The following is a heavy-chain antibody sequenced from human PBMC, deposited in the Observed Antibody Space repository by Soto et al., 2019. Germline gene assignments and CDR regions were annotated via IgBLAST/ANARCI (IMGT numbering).Heavy chain of an antibody. CDR3: ARDGDNYDSSGYFDY. CDR2: LWYDGSTK. CDR1: GFTFSSFG. D-gene: IGHD3-22*01. V-gene: IGHV3-33*01. Sequence: QVQLVESGGGVVQPGRSLRLSCAASGFTFSSFGMHWVRQAPGKGLEWVALLWYDGSTKYYADSVQGRFTISRDNSKNTLYLPMTSLRAEDTAVYYCARDGDNYDSSGYFDYWGQGTLVTVSS. J-gene: IGHJ4*02.